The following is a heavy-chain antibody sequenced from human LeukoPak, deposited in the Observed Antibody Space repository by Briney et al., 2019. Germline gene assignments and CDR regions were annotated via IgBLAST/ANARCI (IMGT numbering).Heavy chain of an antibody. Sequence: AASVKVSCKASGGTFSSNAISWVRQAPGQGLEWMGGIIPSFGTADYAQKFQGRVTITADESTSTAYMELSSLRSEDTAVYYCARAGTTDYYYYYMDVWGKGTTVTISS. CDR1: GGTFSSNA. J-gene: IGHJ6*03. D-gene: IGHD1-1*01. V-gene: IGHV1-69*13. CDR3: ARAGTTDYYYYYMDV. CDR2: IIPSFGTA.